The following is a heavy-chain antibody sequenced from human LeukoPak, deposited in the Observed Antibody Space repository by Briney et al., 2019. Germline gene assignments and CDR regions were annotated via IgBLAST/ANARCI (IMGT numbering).Heavy chain of an antibody. Sequence: GGSLRLSCAASGFTFSSYAMSWVRQAPGKGLEWVSAISGSGGSTYYADSVKGRFTISRDNSKNTLYLQMNGLRAEDTAVYYCAKDRFKWELSPFDYWGQGTLVTVSS. CDR1: GFTFSSYA. CDR3: AKDRFKWELSPFDY. J-gene: IGHJ4*02. D-gene: IGHD1-26*01. V-gene: IGHV3-23*01. CDR2: ISGSGGST.